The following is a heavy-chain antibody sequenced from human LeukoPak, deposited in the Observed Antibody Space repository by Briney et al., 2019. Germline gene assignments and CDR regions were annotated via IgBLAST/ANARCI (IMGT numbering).Heavy chain of an antibody. J-gene: IGHJ6*03. CDR1: GYTFTGYY. Sequence: ASVKVSCKASGYTFTGYYMHWVRQAPGQGLEWMGWINPNSGGTNYAQKFQGRVTMTRDTSISTAYKELSRLRSDDTAVYYCARDGILTGYYPHYYYYYMDVWGKGTTVTVSS. V-gene: IGHV1-2*02. D-gene: IGHD3-9*01. CDR2: INPNSGGT. CDR3: ARDGILTGYYPHYYYYYMDV.